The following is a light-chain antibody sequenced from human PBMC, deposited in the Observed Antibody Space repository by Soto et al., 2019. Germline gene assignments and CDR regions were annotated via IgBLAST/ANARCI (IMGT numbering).Light chain of an antibody. Sequence: QSVLTQPPSVSAAPGQKVTISCSGSSSNIGNKYVSWYQQLPGTAPKLLIYENNKRPSGITDRFSGSKSGTSATLGITGLQTGDEADYYCGTWDSSLSAGVFGGGTKLTAL. V-gene: IGLV1-51*02. CDR1: SSNIGNKY. J-gene: IGLJ7*02. CDR2: ENN. CDR3: GTWDSSLSAGV.